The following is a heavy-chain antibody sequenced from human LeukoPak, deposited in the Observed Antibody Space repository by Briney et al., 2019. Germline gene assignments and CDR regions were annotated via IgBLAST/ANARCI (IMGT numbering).Heavy chain of an antibody. CDR2: IYYSGSS. J-gene: IGHJ4*02. V-gene: IGHV4-31*03. CDR1: GGSINNGGYY. Sequence: SSETLSLTCTVSGGSINNGGYYWSWIRQHPGKGLEWIGYIYYSGSSYYNPSLRSRVTISVDTSKNHFSLKLSSVTADTAVYYCARNRDGYNSFDYWGQGTLVTVSS. CDR3: ARNRDGYNSFDY. D-gene: IGHD5-24*01.